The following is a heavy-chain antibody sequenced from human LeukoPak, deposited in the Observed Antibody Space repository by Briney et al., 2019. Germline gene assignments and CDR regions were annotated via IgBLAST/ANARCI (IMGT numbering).Heavy chain of an antibody. CDR2: ISGSGGST. D-gene: IGHD3-22*01. J-gene: IGHJ4*02. CDR3: AKDVEAYYYDSSGYYFSYYFDY. CDR1: GFTFSSYA. Sequence: GGSLRLSCAASGFTFSSYAMSWVRHAPVKGLECDSAISGSGGSTYYADSAKGRFTISRDNSKNTLYRQMNSLRAEDTAVYYCAKDVEAYYYDSSGYYFSYYFDYWGQGTLVTVSS. V-gene: IGHV3-23*01.